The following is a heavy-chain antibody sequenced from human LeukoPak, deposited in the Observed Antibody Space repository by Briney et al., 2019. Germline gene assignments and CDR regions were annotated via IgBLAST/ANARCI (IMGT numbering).Heavy chain of an antibody. Sequence: GGSLRLSCAASGFTLMSYLRQGVRQAPGKGLVWVSRINSDGSSTTYADSVKGRFTISRDNAKNTLYLQMNSLRAEDTAVYHCARGSQRGAAANYYGMDVWGQGTTVTVSS. V-gene: IGHV3-74*01. J-gene: IGHJ6*02. CDR3: ARGSQRGAAANYYGMDV. D-gene: IGHD2-2*01. CDR1: GFTLMSYL. CDR2: INSDGSST.